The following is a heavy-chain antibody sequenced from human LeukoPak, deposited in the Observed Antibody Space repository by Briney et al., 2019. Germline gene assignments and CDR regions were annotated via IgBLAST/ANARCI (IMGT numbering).Heavy chain of an antibody. CDR2: ISGSGGST. CDR1: GFAVSSNY. J-gene: IGHJ4*01. Sequence: GGSLRLSCAASGFAVSSNYMSWVRQAPGKGLEWVSAISGSGGSTYYADSVKGRFTISRDNSKNTLYLQMNSLRAEDTAVYYCAKVDWIQLWPYFDYWGQGTLVTVSS. CDR3: AKVDWIQLWPYFDY. V-gene: IGHV3-23*01. D-gene: IGHD5-18*01.